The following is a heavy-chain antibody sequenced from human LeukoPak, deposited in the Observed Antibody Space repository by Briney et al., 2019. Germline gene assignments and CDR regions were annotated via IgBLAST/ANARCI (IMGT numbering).Heavy chain of an antibody. CDR3: VWAAAGKGWFDP. CDR2: IIPILGIA. V-gene: IGHV1-69*04. J-gene: IGHJ5*02. CDR1: GGTFSSYA. D-gene: IGHD6-13*01. Sequence: SVKVSCKAAGGTFSSYAISWVRQAPGQGLEWMGRIIPILGIANYAQKFQGRVTITADKSTSTAYMELSSLRSEDTAVDYCVWAAAGKGWFDPWGQGTMVTVSS.